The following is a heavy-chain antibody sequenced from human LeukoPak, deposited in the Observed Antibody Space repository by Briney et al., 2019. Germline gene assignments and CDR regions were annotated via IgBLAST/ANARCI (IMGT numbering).Heavy chain of an antibody. CDR2: IYYSGST. D-gene: IGHD5-12*01. CDR3: ARRWLLGPVDY. J-gene: IGHJ4*02. CDR1: GGSISSSSYY. V-gene: IGHV4-39*01. Sequence: PSETLSLTCTVSGGSISSSSYYWGWIRQPPGKGLEWIGSIYYSGSTYYNPSLKSRVTISVDTSKNQFSLKLSSVTAADTAVYYCARRWLLGPVDYWGQGTLVTVPS.